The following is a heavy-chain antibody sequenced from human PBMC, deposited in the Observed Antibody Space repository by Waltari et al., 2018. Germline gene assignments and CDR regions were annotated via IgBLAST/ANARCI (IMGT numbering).Heavy chain of an antibody. CDR3: ARDLMYGEHPLFDR. V-gene: IGHV3-49*04. Sequence: DVQLAESGGGLVQPGRSLRLSCTTSGFTFVDYSMNWVRQAPGPWLEWVGFIRSKAYGETTDYAASVRGRFTISRDDSKSIAYLQMNSLKTEDTAIYFCARDLMYGEHPLFDRWGQGTLVTVSS. CDR2: IRSKAYGETT. D-gene: IGHD4-17*01. J-gene: IGHJ5*02. CDR1: GFTFVDYS.